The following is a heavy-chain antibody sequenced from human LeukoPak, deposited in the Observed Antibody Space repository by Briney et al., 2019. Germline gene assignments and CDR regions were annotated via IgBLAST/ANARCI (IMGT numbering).Heavy chain of an antibody. D-gene: IGHD4-17*01. CDR2: IRGSGGST. J-gene: IGHJ4*02. CDR1: GFIFSSYA. Sequence: GGSLRLSCAASGFIFSSYAVRWARQAPGKGLEGVSAIRGSGGSTYYADAVKGRFTISKDNSKNTLYLQMNSLRAEDTAVYYCAKGGPTVTIVSVYYSDYWGQGTLVTVSS. CDR3: AKGGPTVTIVSVYYSDY. V-gene: IGHV3-23*01.